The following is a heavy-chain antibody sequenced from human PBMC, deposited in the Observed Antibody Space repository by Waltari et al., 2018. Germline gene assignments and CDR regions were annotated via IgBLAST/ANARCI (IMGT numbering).Heavy chain of an antibody. V-gene: IGHV4-38-2*01. D-gene: IGHD2-15*01. Sequence: QVQLQESGPGLVKPSETLSLTCAVSGYSISSGYYWGWIRQPPGKGLEWIGSIYHSGSTYYNPSLKSRVTISVDTSKNQFSLKLSSVTAADTAVYYCARHPYCSGGSCYYPMVVWGQGTTVTVSS. CDR2: IYHSGST. CDR3: ARHPYCSGGSCYYPMVV. CDR1: GYSISSGYY. J-gene: IGHJ6*02.